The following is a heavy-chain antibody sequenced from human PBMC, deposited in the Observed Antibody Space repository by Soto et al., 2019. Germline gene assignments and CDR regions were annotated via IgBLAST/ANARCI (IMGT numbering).Heavy chain of an antibody. CDR3: AKDIRITMIVVVITYFDY. CDR1: GFTFSSYA. CDR2: ISGSGGST. D-gene: IGHD3-22*01. J-gene: IGHJ4*02. Sequence: GGSLRLSCAASGFTFSSYAMSWVRQAPGKGLEWVSAISGSGGSTYYADSVKGRFTISRDNSKNTRYLQMNSLRAEDTAVYYCAKDIRITMIVVVITYFDYWGQGTLVTVSS. V-gene: IGHV3-23*01.